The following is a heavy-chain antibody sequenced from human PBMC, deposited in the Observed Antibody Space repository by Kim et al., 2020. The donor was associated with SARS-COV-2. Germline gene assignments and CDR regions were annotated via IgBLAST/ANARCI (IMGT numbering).Heavy chain of an antibody. CDR3: AKDGSYYYGSGSYYGLVGAFDI. V-gene: IGHV3-23*01. CDR1: GFTFSNYA. Sequence: GGSLRLSCAASGFTFSNYAMSWVRQAPGKGLEWVSAISGSGGSTYYADSVKGRFTISRDNSKNTLYLQMNSLRAEDTAVYYCAKDGSYYYGSGSYYGLVGAFDIWGQGTMVTVSS. CDR2: ISGSGGST. D-gene: IGHD3-10*01. J-gene: IGHJ3*02.